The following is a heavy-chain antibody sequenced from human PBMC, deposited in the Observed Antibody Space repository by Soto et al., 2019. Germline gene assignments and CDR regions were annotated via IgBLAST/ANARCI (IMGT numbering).Heavy chain of an antibody. D-gene: IGHD3-10*01. CDR2: XNXXXTT. CDR3: ARGYGRNFDY. J-gene: IGHJ4*02. Sequence: XXTLSLTCAVYGGSFSGYYWTWIRQPPGXXXXXXXXXNXXXTTXXKTXXXXXXXIXXXKXXXQFYLKMRSVTAEETAVYYCARGYGRNFDYWGQGTLVNVSS. V-gene: IGHV4-34*01. CDR1: GGSFSGYY.